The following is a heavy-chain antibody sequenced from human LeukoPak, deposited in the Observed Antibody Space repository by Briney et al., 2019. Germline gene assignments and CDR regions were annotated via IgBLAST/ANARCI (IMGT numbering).Heavy chain of an antibody. V-gene: IGHV4-30-4*01. CDR2: IYYSGST. CDR3: ARGKSGWFDP. Sequence: SETLSLTCTVSGGSISSGGYYWSWIRQPPGKGLEWIGYIYYSGSTYYNPSLKSRVTISVDTSKNQFSLKLSSVTAADTAVYYCARGKSGWFDPWGQGTLVTVSS. CDR1: GGSISSGGYY. J-gene: IGHJ5*02.